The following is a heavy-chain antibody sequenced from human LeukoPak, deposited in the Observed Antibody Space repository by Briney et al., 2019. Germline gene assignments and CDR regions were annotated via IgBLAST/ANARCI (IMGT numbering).Heavy chain of an antibody. CDR3: ARTDGVDSSGYYVLDY. CDR1: GGSISSYY. Sequence: SETLSLTCTVSGGSISSYYWSWIRQPPGKGLEWIGYIYTSGSTNYNPPLKSRVTISVDTSKNQFSLKLSSVTAADTAVYYCARTDGVDSSGYYVLDYWGQGALVTVSS. J-gene: IGHJ4*02. D-gene: IGHD3-22*01. CDR2: IYTSGST. V-gene: IGHV4-4*09.